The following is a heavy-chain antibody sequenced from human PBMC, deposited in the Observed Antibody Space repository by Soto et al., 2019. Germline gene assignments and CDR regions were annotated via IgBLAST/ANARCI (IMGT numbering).Heavy chain of an antibody. CDR1: GFTFRNYA. D-gene: IGHD2-15*01. CDR2: ISYDGSNK. CDR3: GRGDREDIAVVVGVRPGEYGVDV. Sequence: QVQLVESGGGVVQPGRSLRLSCAASGFTFRNYAMHWVRQAPGKGLECVAVISYDGSNKFYRDYVKGRFTISRDNSKNTLYLKINSLRYEDTAVYYCGRGDREDIAVVVGVRPGEYGVDVWGQGTTVTVSS. J-gene: IGHJ6*02. V-gene: IGHV3-30-3*01.